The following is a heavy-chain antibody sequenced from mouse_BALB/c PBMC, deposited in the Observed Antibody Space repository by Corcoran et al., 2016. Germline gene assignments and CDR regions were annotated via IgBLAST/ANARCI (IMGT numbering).Heavy chain of an antibody. D-gene: IGHD2-3*01. CDR2: INTYTGEP. Sequence: QIQLVQSGPELTKPGETVKISCKASGYTFTNYGMNWVKQAPGKGLKWMGWINTYTGEPTYADDFKGRFAFSLETSASTAYLQINNLKNEDTATYFCARSGDGYYAIDYWGQRTSVTISS. J-gene: IGHJ4*01. V-gene: IGHV9-3-1*01. CDR1: GYTFTNYG. CDR3: ARSGDGYYAIDY.